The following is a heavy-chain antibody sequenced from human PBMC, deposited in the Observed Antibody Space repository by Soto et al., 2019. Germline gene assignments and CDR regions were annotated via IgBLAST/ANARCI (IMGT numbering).Heavy chain of an antibody. CDR2: IWYDGSNK. Sequence: GGSLRLSCAASGFTFSSYGMHWVRQAPGKGLEWVAVIWYDGSNKYYADSVKGRFTISRDNSKNTLYLQMNSLRAEDTAVYYCARDPMMYGGSPEYFQHWGQGTLVTVSS. J-gene: IGHJ1*01. CDR3: ARDPMMYGGSPEYFQH. D-gene: IGHD2-15*01. V-gene: IGHV3-33*01. CDR1: GFTFSSYG.